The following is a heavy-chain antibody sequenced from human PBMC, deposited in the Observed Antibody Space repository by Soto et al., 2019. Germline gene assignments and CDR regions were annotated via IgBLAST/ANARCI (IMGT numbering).Heavy chain of an antibody. V-gene: IGHV3-21*01. J-gene: IGHJ6*02. CDR2: ISSSRSYI. Sequence: TGGSLRLSCAASGFTFSSYSMNWARQAPGKGLEWVSSISSSRSYIYYAGAVKGRFTITRDNAKNSLYLQMNSLRAEDTAVYYCARDHWDIVVVVAATCGLSPCYGMDVWGQGTTVTVSS. CDR3: ARDHWDIVVVVAATCGLSPCYGMDV. CDR1: GFTFSSYS. D-gene: IGHD2-15*01.